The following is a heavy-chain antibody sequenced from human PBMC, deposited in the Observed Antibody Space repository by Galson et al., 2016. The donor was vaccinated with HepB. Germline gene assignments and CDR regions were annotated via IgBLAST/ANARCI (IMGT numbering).Heavy chain of an antibody. J-gene: IGHJ2*01. CDR1: TFTFSSHG. CDR3: AKIGVIGDWYYDL. Sequence: SLRLSCAASTFTFSSHGMSWVRQALGKGLEWVSSISASGSLIYYADSVKGWFTISRDNSKNTLYLQLNSLRAEDAAVYYCAKIGVIGDWYYDLWGRGPLVSVSS. CDR2: ISASGSLI. D-gene: IGHD2-21*01. V-gene: IGHV3-23*01.